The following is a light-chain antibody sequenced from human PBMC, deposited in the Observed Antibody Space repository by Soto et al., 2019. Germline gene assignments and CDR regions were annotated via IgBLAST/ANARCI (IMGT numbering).Light chain of an antibody. Sequence: EIVLTQSPATLSLSPGDRATLSCRASQSVGNILAWYQQKPGQPPRLLMYDASERATGVPVRFSGSGSGADFTLTLSSLEPDDFAVYYCQQRSAWPLTFGGGTKVEIK. J-gene: IGKJ4*01. CDR2: DAS. CDR1: QSVGNI. V-gene: IGKV3-11*01. CDR3: QQRSAWPLT.